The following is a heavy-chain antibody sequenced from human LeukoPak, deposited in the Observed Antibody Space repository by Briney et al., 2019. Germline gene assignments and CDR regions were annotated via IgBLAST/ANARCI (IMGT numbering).Heavy chain of an antibody. CDR1: GFTVSSNY. CDR3: AKDVVWMDYYDSSGGTDAFDI. CDR2: IYSGGST. Sequence: QAGGSLRLSCAASGFTVSSNYMSWVRQAPGKGLEWVSVIYSGGSTYYADSVKGRFTISRDNSKNTLYLQMNSLRAEDTAVYYCAKDVVWMDYYDSSGGTDAFDIWGQGTMVTVSS. J-gene: IGHJ3*02. D-gene: IGHD3-22*01. V-gene: IGHV3-53*01.